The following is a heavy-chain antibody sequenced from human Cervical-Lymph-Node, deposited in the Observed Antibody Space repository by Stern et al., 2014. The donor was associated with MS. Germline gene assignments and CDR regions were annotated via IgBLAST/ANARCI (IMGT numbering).Heavy chain of an antibody. CDR2: ISSSSSYI. CDR1: GFTFSSYS. D-gene: IGHD3-10*01. CDR3: ARDPITMVRGVFY. J-gene: IGHJ4*02. V-gene: IGHV3-21*01. Sequence: EVQLVESGGGLVKPGGSLRLSCAASGFTFSSYSMNWVRQAPGKGLEWVSSISSSSSYIYYADSVKGRFTISRDTAKNSLYLQMNSLRAEDTAVYYCARDPITMVRGVFYWGQGTLVTVSS.